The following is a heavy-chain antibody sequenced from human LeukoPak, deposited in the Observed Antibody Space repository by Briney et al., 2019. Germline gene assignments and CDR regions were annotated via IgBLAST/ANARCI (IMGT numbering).Heavy chain of an antibody. CDR2: ISDSGGST. CDR3: AKSYYDFWSSFDY. V-gene: IGHV3-23*01. J-gene: IGHJ4*02. Sequence: GGSLRLSCATSGFTFSGYAMIWVRQAPGNGLKWVSGISDSGGSTYYADSVKARFTISRDNSKSTLYLQMSSLRAEDAAVYYCAKSYYDFWSSFDYWGQGTLVTVSS. D-gene: IGHD3-3*01. CDR1: GFTFSGYA.